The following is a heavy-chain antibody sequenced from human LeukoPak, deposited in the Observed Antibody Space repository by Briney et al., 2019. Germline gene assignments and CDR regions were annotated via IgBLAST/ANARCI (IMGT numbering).Heavy chain of an antibody. CDR1: GGTFSSYA. Sequence: GASVKVSCKASGGTFSSYAISWVRQAPGQGLEWMGGIIPIFGAANYAQKFQGRVTITADKSTSTAYMELSSLRSEDTAVYYCARDFFYYDSSGYTTHFFDYWGQGTLVTVSS. V-gene: IGHV1-69*06. J-gene: IGHJ4*02. CDR2: IIPIFGAA. CDR3: ARDFFYYDSSGYTTHFFDY. D-gene: IGHD3-22*01.